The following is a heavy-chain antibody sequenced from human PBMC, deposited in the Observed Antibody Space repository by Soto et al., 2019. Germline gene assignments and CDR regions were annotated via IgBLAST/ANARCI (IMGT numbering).Heavy chain of an antibody. CDR3: AKVGYDTFGYYLRSFDC. Sequence: GVSLRVSCAAAGVTFITNAMSWVRQAPGMGLEFVSLISGSCNTIYYADSVKGRFTISRDNSKNTLSLQMNSLRAEDTAVYYCAKVGYDTFGYYLRSFDCWGQGTLVTVSS. D-gene: IGHD3-3*01. CDR1: GVTFITNA. V-gene: IGHV3-23*01. CDR2: ISGSCNTI. J-gene: IGHJ4*02.